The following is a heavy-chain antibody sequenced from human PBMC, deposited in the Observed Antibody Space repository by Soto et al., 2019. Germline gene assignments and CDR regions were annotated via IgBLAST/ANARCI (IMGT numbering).Heavy chain of an antibody. J-gene: IGHJ5*02. Sequence: ASVKVSCKASGCTFSSYAISWVRQAPGQGLEWMGGIIPIFGTANYAQKFQGRVTITADESTSTAYMELSSLRSEDTAVYYCARSYYYGSGSYFWFDPWGQGTLVTVSS. CDR3: ARSYYYGSGSYFWFDP. V-gene: IGHV1-69*13. D-gene: IGHD3-10*01. CDR1: GCTFSSYA. CDR2: IIPIFGTA.